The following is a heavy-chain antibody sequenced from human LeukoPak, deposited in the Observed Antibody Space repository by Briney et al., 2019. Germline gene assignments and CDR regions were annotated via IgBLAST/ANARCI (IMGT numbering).Heavy chain of an antibody. V-gene: IGHV4-39*07. CDR1: GGSISSTIYY. J-gene: IGHJ4*02. Sequence: SDTLSLTCTVSGGSISSTIYYWGWIRQPPGKGLEWIGNIYYSGSTHYNPSLKTRVTISVDASKNQFSLKLSSVTAADTAVYYCAIDYGTSMAVDYWGQGTLVTVSS. D-gene: IGHD5-18*01. CDR3: AIDYGTSMAVDY. CDR2: IYYSGST.